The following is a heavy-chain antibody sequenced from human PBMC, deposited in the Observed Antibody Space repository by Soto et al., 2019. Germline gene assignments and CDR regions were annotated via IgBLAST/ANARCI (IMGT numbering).Heavy chain of an antibody. J-gene: IGHJ4*02. V-gene: IGHV4-31*03. CDR2: IYYSGST. CDR3: AREVSLAAAGQWNYFDY. CDR1: GGSISSGGYY. Sequence: LSLTCTVSGGSISSGGYYWSWIRQHPGKGLEWIGYIYYSGSTYYNPSLKSRVTISVDTSKNQFSLKLSSVTAADTAVYYCAREVSLAAAGQWNYFDYWGQGTLVTVSS. D-gene: IGHD6-13*01.